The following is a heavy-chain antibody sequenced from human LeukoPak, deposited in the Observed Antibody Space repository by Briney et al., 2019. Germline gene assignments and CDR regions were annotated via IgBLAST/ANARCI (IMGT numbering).Heavy chain of an antibody. J-gene: IGHJ4*02. Sequence: GGSLRLSCAASGFTFSNAWMNWVRQAPGKGLEWVGRIKDKTDGGTTDYAAPVKGRFTISRDDSKNTLFLQMNSLSTEDTAVYYCSSLVTRWGQGTLVTVSS. D-gene: IGHD2-15*01. CDR3: SSLVTR. CDR2: IKDKTDGGTT. V-gene: IGHV3-15*07. CDR1: GFTFSNAW.